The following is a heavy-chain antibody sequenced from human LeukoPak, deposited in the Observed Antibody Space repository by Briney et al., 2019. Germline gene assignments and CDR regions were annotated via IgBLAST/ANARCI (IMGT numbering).Heavy chain of an antibody. Sequence: GGSLRLSCAASGFTFSTYGVLWVRQASGKGLEWVAVISYDGSNKYYADSVKGRFTISRDNSKNTLYLQMNSLRAEDTAVYHCAKALLTGTYYYYAMDVWGQGTTVTVSS. D-gene: IGHD1-20*01. CDR2: ISYDGSNK. V-gene: IGHV3-30*18. CDR3: AKALLTGTYYYYAMDV. J-gene: IGHJ6*02. CDR1: GFTFSTYG.